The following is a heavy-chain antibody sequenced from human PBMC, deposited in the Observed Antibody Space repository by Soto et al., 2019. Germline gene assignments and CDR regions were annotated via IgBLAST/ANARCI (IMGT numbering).Heavy chain of an antibody. CDR2: IIPIFGTA. V-gene: IGHV1-69*13. D-gene: IGHD3-22*01. J-gene: IGHJ3*02. Sequence: GASVKVSCKASGGNFSSYAISWVRQAPGQGLEWMGGIIPIFGTANYAQKFQGRVTITGDESTSTAYMELSRLRSEDTAVYYCARDSAGSTHDSSGDYDPDDAFDIWGQGIMVTF. CDR3: ARDSAGSTHDSSGDYDPDDAFDI. CDR1: GGNFSSYA.